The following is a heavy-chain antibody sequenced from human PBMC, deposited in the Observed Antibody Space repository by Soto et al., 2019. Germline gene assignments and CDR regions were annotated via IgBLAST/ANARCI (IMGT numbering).Heavy chain of an antibody. J-gene: IGHJ6*02. CDR2: IFSNDEK. Sequence: QVTLKESGPVLVKPTETLTLTCTVSGFSLSNARMGVSWIRQPPGKALEWLAHIFSNDEKSYSTSLKSRLTISKDTSKSQVVLTMTNMDPVDTATYYCARSFWSGYYYYYYYGMDVWGQGTTVTVSS. CDR1: GFSLSNARMG. CDR3: ARSFWSGYYYYYYYGMDV. V-gene: IGHV2-26*01. D-gene: IGHD3-3*01.